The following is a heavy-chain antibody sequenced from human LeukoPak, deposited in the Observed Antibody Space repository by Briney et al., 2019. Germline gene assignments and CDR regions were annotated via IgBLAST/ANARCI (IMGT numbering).Heavy chain of an antibody. J-gene: IGHJ4*02. CDR3: ARREVAVAGYYFDY. V-gene: IGHV1-46*01. D-gene: IGHD6-19*01. CDR1: GYTFTGYY. CDR2: INPSGGST. Sequence: ASVKVSCKSSGYTFTGYYMHWVRQAPGQGLEWMGIINPSGGSTSYAQKFQGRVTMTRDMSTSTVYMELSSLRSEDTAVYYCARREVAVAGYYFDYWGQGTLVTVSS.